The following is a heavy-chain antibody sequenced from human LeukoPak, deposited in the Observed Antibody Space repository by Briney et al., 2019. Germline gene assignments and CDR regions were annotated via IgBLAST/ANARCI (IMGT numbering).Heavy chain of an antibody. V-gene: IGHV3-7*01. CDR2: IKQDGSEK. CDR1: GLTFSRYW. Sequence: GGSLRLSCAASGLTFSRYWMTWVRQAPGKGLEWVATIKQDGSEKYHVDSVKGRFTISRDNAKNSLYLQMNSLRPEDTAVYYGAGYCIYTVCYSYIDYYMDVWGKGTTVTVSS. D-gene: IGHD2-8*01. CDR3: AGYCIYTVCYSYIDYYMDV. J-gene: IGHJ6*03.